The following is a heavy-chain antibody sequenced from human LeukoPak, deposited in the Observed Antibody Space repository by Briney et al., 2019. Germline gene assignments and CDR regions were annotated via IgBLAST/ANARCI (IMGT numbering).Heavy chain of an antibody. CDR3: AKHDILTGSFYGMDV. CDR2: ISGSGSS. V-gene: IGHV3-23*01. CDR1: GSTFSSYA. Sequence: GGSLRLSCAASGSTFSSYAMSWVRRAPGKGLEWVSVISGSGSSYYADSVKGRFTISRDNSKNTLYLEMNSLRGEDTAEYYCAKHDILTGSFYGMDVWGQGTTVTVSS. D-gene: IGHD3-9*01. J-gene: IGHJ6*02.